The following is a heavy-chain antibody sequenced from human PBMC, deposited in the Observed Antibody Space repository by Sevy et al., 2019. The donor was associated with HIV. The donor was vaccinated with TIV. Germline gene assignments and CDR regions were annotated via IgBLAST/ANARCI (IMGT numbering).Heavy chain of an antibody. D-gene: IGHD3-22*01. CDR1: GFTFSSYV. CDR2: IIGSGGST. Sequence: GGSLRLSCAASGFTFSSYVMSWVRQAPGKGLEWVPGIIGSGGSTYYADSVKGRFTISRDNSENTLYLQMNSLRAEDTALYYCAKDLWSSGYDAFDIWGQGTMVTVSS. J-gene: IGHJ3*02. V-gene: IGHV3-23*01. CDR3: AKDLWSSGYDAFDI.